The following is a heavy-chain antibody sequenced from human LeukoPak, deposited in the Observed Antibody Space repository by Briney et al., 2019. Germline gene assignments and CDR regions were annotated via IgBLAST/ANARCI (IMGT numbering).Heavy chain of an antibody. V-gene: IGHV3-23*01. CDR1: GFTFSSYA. J-gene: IGHJ5*02. CDR3: AEVRFLEFNWFDP. Sequence: GGSLRLSCAASGFTFSSYAMSWVRQAPGKGLEWVSAISGSGGSTYYADSVKGRFTISRDNSKNTLYLQMNSLRAEDTAVYYRAEVRFLEFNWFDPWGQGTLVTVSS. D-gene: IGHD3-3*01. CDR2: ISGSGGST.